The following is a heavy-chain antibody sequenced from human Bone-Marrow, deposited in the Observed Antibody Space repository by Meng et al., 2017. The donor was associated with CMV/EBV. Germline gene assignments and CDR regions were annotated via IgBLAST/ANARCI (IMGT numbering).Heavy chain of an antibody. CDR1: GFTFSQYG. J-gene: IGHJ5*02. V-gene: IGHV3-30*02. Sequence: GESLKISCAVSGFTFSQYGMHWVRQAPGKVLEWVAFIRYDGSDKHYADSAKGRFTISRDNSKNTLYLQMNSLRPEDTAVYYCAKDSSRYCSAGSCYPGWGDPWGQGTLVTGSS. CDR3: AKDSSRYCSAGSCYPGWGDP. D-gene: IGHD2-15*01. CDR2: IRYDGSDK.